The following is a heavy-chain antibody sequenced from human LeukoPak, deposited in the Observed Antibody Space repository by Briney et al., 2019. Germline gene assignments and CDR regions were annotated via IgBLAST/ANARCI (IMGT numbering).Heavy chain of an antibody. CDR3: ASRDYYDSSGYNDAFDI. D-gene: IGHD3-22*01. CDR1: GFTFSRYW. J-gene: IGHJ3*02. V-gene: IGHV3-53*01. CDR2: IYSGGST. Sequence: PGGSLRLSCAASGFTFSRYWMSWVRQAPGKGLEWVSVIYSGGSTYYADSVKGRFTISRDNSKNTLYLQMNSLRAEDTAVYYCASRDYYDSSGYNDAFDIWGQGTMVTVSS.